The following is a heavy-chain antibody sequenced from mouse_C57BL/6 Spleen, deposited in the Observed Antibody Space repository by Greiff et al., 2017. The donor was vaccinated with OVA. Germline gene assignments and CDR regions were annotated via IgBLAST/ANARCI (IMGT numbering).Heavy chain of an antibody. V-gene: IGHV1-64*01. J-gene: IGHJ1*03. Sequence: QVQLKQPGAELVKPGASVKLSCKASGYTFTSYWMHWVKQRPGQGLEWIGMIHPNSGSTNYNEKFKSKATLTVDKSSSTAYMQLSSLTSEDSAVYYCASQLGRGYFDVWGTGTTVTVSS. CDR2: IHPNSGST. D-gene: IGHD4-1*02. CDR1: GYTFTSYW. CDR3: ASQLGRGYFDV.